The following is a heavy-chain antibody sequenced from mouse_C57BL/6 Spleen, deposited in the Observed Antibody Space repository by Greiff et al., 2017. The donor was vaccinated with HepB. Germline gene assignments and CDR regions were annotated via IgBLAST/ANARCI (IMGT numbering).Heavy chain of an antibody. V-gene: IGHV1-50*01. CDR1: GYTFTSYW. J-gene: IGHJ1*03. Sequence: QVQLQQPGAELVKPGASVKLSCKASGYTFTSYWMQWVKQRPGQGLEWIGEIDPSDSYTNYNQKFKGKATLTVDTSSSTAYMQLSSLTSEDSAVYYCARGRLRRFSYWYFDVWGTGTTVTVSS. D-gene: IGHD2-4*01. CDR2: IDPSDSYT. CDR3: ARGRLRRFSYWYFDV.